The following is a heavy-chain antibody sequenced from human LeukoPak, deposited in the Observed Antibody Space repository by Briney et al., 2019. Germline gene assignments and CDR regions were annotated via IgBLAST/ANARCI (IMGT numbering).Heavy chain of an antibody. J-gene: IGHJ3*02. D-gene: IGHD3-22*01. CDR1: GGSISSSSYY. CDR3: ARAKGVVMTAFDI. V-gene: IGHV4-39*07. Sequence: SETLSLTCTVSGGSISSSSYYWGWIRQPPGKGLEWIGSIYYSGSTYYNPSLKSRVTISVDTSKNQFSLKLSSVTAADTAVYYCARAKGVVMTAFDIWGQGTMVTVSS. CDR2: IYYSGST.